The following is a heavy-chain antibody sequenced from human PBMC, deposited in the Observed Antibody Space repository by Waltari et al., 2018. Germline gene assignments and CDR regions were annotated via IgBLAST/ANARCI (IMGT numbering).Heavy chain of an antibody. V-gene: IGHV3-7*01. CDR2: IKPDGSGK. Sequence: EVQLVESGGDSVQPGGSLRLSCAASGFTFSNFWRSWVRQAPGKGLQWVASIKPDGSGKYYVESVKGRFTISRDNAKNSLNLQMDSLRVEDTAVYFCARDVLWGQGTRVTVSP. CDR3: ARDVL. D-gene: IGHD2-15*01. CDR1: GFTFSNFW. J-gene: IGHJ4*02.